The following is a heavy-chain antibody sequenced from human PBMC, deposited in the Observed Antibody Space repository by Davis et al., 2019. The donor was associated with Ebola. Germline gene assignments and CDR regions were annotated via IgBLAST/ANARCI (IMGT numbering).Heavy chain of an antibody. CDR3: ARGRKLSSGWLNWFDP. D-gene: IGHD6-19*01. J-gene: IGHJ5*02. V-gene: IGHV1-18*01. CDR2: ISAYNGNT. Sequence: ASVKVSCKASGYTFTSYGISWVRQAPGQGLEWMGWISAYNGNTNYAQKLQGRVTMTTDTSTSTAYMELGSLRSDDTAVYYCARGRKLSSGWLNWFDPWGQGTLVTVSS. CDR1: GYTFTSYG.